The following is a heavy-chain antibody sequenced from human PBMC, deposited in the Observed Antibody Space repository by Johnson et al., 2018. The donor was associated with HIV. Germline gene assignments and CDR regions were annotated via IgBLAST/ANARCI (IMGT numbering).Heavy chain of an antibody. J-gene: IGHJ3*02. Sequence: VPLVESRGGVLRPGESLRVSWSASGFTFDDYGMSWVRQAPGKGLEWVSGINWNGANTGYGDSVKGRFTIFRDNAKNSLYLQMNRLRAEDTALYYCARGGMRGELGAFDIWGQGTMVTVSS. CDR3: ARGGMRGELGAFDI. V-gene: IGHV3-20*04. CDR2: INWNGANT. D-gene: IGHD1-26*01. CDR1: GFTFDDYG.